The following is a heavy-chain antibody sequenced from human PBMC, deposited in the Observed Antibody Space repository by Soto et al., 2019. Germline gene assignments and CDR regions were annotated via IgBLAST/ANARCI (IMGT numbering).Heavy chain of an antibody. Sequence: QVQLVQSGAEVKKPGASVKVSCKASGYTFTSYGISWVRQAPGQGLEWMGWTSAYNGNTNYAQKLQGRVTMTTDTSTSTAYMEMRSLRSDDTAVYYCARRQWLVGGYYDGMDVWGQGTTVTVSS. CDR3: ARRQWLVGGYYDGMDV. D-gene: IGHD6-19*01. J-gene: IGHJ6*02. CDR2: TSAYNGNT. V-gene: IGHV1-18*01. CDR1: GYTFTSYG.